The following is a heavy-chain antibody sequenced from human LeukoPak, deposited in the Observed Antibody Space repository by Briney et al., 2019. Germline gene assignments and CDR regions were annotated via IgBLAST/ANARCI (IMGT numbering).Heavy chain of an antibody. V-gene: IGHV1-2*02. CDR2: INPNSGGI. J-gene: IGHJ4*02. D-gene: IGHD2-2*01. CDR1: GYTFTAYY. CDR3: ARDRVVVPAAFDY. Sequence: ASVNVSCKASGYTFTAYYMHWVRQAPGQGLEWMGWINPNSGGINYAQKFQGRVTMTRDTSISTAYMELSRLRSDDTAVYYCARDRVVVPAAFDYWGQGTLVTVSS.